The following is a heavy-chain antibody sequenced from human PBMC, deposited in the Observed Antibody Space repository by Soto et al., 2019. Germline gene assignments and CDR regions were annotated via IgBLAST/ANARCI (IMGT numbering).Heavy chain of an antibody. J-gene: IGHJ6*02. CDR1: GFTFISHS. CDR2: ISSSSSKI. Sequence: EMQLVESGGGLVKSGGSLRLSCAASGFTFISHSMNWVRQAPGKGLEWVASISSSSSKIYYADSVKGRFTISRDNAENSLYLQMNSLRADDTAVYYCARWSGHCSNGVCVGLYFHYNGMDVWGQGTTVIVSS. V-gene: IGHV3-21*01. CDR3: ARWSGHCSNGVCVGLYFHYNGMDV. D-gene: IGHD2-8*01.